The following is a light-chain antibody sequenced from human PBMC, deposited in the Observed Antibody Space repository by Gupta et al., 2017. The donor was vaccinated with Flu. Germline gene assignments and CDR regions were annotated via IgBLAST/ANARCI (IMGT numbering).Light chain of an antibody. CDR2: DPS. Sequence: IVLPQSPPTLTLSPGERATVSCRARQSVSSYLAWYQHKPGQAPRLLIYDPSNRATGIPARFSGSGSGTDFTLTISSLEPEYVAVYYCQQRSNWPLLTFGGGTKVEIK. CDR1: QSVSSY. CDR3: QQRSNWPLLT. J-gene: IGKJ4*01. V-gene: IGKV3-11*01.